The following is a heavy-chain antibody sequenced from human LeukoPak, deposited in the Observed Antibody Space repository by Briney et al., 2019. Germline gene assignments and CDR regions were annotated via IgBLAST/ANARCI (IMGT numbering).Heavy chain of an antibody. V-gene: IGHV3-53*01. CDR3: ARDRIAVADYYYYYGMDV. D-gene: IGHD6-19*01. J-gene: IGHJ6*02. Sequence: GGSLRLSCAASGFTVSSNYMGWVRQAPGKGLEWVSVIYSGGSTYYADSAKGRFTISRDNSKNTLYLQMNSLRAEDTAVYYCARDRIAVADYYYYYGMDVWGQGTTVTVSS. CDR1: GFTVSSNY. CDR2: IYSGGST.